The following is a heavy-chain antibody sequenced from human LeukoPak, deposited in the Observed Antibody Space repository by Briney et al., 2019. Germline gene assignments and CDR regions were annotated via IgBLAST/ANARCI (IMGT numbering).Heavy chain of an antibody. CDR2: TSYDGSKK. V-gene: IGHV3-30-3*01. CDR3: TRNPEMQYWFDP. Sequence: GGSLRLSCAASRFTFRAHSMHWVRQTPGEGREWVAFTSYDGSKKYYGDSGKGRFTISRDNSKNTLYLEVSTLRAEDTAVYYCTRNPEMQYWFDPWGQGTLVTVSS. J-gene: IGHJ5*02. CDR1: RFTFRAHS.